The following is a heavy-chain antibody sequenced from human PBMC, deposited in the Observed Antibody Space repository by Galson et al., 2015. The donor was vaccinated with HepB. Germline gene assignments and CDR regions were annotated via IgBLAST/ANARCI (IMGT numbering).Heavy chain of an antibody. CDR1: GFTFSDYY. CDR2: ISSSGSTI. D-gene: IGHD3-22*01. V-gene: IGHV3-11*01. CDR3: ARASSYYYDSGGYYRSNYYFDY. Sequence: SLRLSCAASGFTFSDYYMSWIRQAPGKGLEWVSYISSSGSTIYYADSVKGRFTISRDNAKNSLYLQMNSLRAEDTAVYYCARASSYYYDSGGYYRSNYYFDYWGQGTLVTVSS. J-gene: IGHJ4*02.